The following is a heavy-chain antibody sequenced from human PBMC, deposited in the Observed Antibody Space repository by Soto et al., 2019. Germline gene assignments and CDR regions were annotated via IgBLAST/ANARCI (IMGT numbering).Heavy chain of an antibody. V-gene: IGHV3-48*01. CDR1: GFTFSSYS. J-gene: IGHJ3*02. CDR2: ISSSSSTI. Sequence: GGSLRLSCAASGFTFSSYSMNWVRQAPGKGLEWVSYISSSSSTIYYADSVKGRFTISRDNAKNSLYLQMNSLRAEDTAVYYCARSGQWLDLDAFDIWGQGTMVTVSS. D-gene: IGHD6-19*01. CDR3: ARSGQWLDLDAFDI.